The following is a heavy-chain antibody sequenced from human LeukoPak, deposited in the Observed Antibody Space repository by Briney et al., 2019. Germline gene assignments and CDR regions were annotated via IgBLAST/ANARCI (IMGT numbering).Heavy chain of an antibody. V-gene: IGHV1-8*01. J-gene: IGHJ4*02. Sequence: GSVKVSCKASVYTFTSYDINWVRQATGQGLEWMGWMNPNRGNTGYAQKFQGRVTMTRNTSISTAYVELGSLRSENTAVYYCASVVAATRVVYWGQGTLVTVSS. CDR3: ASVVAATRVVY. CDR2: MNPNRGNT. D-gene: IGHD2-15*01. CDR1: VYTFTSYD.